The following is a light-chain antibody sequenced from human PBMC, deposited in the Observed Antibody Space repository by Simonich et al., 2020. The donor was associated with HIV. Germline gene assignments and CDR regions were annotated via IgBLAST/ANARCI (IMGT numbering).Light chain of an antibody. Sequence: MTQSPSTLSASVGDRVTITCRASQSISDCLSWYQQKPGQTPRLLVYGASTRATGIPARFRGSGSGSEFTLTISSMQSEDFAVYYCQQYNNWPPALTFGGGTKVEIK. J-gene: IGKJ4*01. CDR3: QQYNNWPPALT. CDR2: GAS. V-gene: IGKV3-15*01. CDR1: QSISDC.